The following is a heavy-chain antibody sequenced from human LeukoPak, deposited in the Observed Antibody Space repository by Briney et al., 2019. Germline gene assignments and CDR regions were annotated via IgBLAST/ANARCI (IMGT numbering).Heavy chain of an antibody. CDR3: ARVYSSGWYHWLDS. Sequence: SETLSLTCTVSGGSVSSYYWSWIRQPAGKGLEWIGRIYTSGSTSYNPSLKSRVTMSVDTSKNQFSLNLSSVTAADTAVYYCARVYSSGWYHWLDSWGQGALVTVSS. D-gene: IGHD6-19*01. J-gene: IGHJ5*01. CDR2: IYTSGST. V-gene: IGHV4-4*07. CDR1: GGSVSSYY.